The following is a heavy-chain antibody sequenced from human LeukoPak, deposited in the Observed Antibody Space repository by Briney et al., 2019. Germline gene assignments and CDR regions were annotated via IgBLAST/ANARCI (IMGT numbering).Heavy chain of an antibody. V-gene: IGHV4-59*08. J-gene: IGHJ4*02. CDR1: GGSISSYY. CDR2: IYYSGST. D-gene: IGHD3-10*01. CDR3: ARGVRGVILGRHNQNYFDY. Sequence: SETLSLTCTVSGGSISSYYWSWIRQPPGKGLEWIGYIYYSGSTNYNPSLKSRVTISVDTSKNQFSLKLSSVTAADTAVYYCARGVRGVILGRHNQNYFDYWGQGTLVTVSS.